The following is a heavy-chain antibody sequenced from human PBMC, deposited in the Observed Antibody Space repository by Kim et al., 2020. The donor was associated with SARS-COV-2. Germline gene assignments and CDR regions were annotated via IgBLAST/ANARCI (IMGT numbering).Heavy chain of an antibody. D-gene: IGHD2-15*01. J-gene: IGHJ4*02. Sequence: GGSLRLSCAASGVTFSTFTMSWVRQAPGKGLEWVSRIVGSGAAASYAGSVRGRFTISRDNSNNTLFLQMHSLGTDDSAIYYCAEGHRIHDYGGRGTVVTVSS. CDR3: AEGHRIHDY. CDR2: IVGSGAAA. V-gene: IGHV3-23*01. CDR1: GVTFSTFT.